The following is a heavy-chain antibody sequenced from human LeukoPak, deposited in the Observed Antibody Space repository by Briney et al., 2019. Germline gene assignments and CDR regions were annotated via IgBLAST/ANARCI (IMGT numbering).Heavy chain of an antibody. V-gene: IGHV1-8*02. CDR2: MNPNSGNT. J-gene: IGHJ4*02. CDR3: ARLVSGGWYI. Sequence: ASVKVSCKASGGTFSSYAINWVRQATGQGLEWMGWMNPNSGNTGYAQKFQGRVTMTRNTSISTTYMELSSLRSEDTAVYYCARLVSGGWYIWGQGTLVTVSS. D-gene: IGHD6-19*01. CDR1: GGTFSSYA.